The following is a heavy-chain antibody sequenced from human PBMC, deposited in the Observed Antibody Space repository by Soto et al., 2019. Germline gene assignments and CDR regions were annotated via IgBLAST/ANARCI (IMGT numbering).Heavy chain of an antibody. CDR3: ARGGSGWDKDGMDG. CDR2: ISYDGSNK. J-gene: IGHJ6*02. D-gene: IGHD6-19*01. Sequence: QVQLVESGGGVVQPGRSLRLSCAASGFTFSSYAMHWVRQAPGKGLEWVAVISYDGSNKYYADSVKGRFTISRDNSKNTLYLQMNSLRAEDTAVYYCARGGSGWDKDGMDGWGQGTTVTVSS. V-gene: IGHV3-30-3*01. CDR1: GFTFSSYA.